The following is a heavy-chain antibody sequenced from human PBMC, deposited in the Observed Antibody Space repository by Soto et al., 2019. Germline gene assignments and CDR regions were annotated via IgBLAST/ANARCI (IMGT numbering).Heavy chain of an antibody. CDR2: INAGNGNT. D-gene: IGHD2-21*01. CDR1: GYTFTSYA. Sequence: QVQLVQSGAEVKKPGASVKVSCKASGYTFTSYAMHWMRQAPGQRLEWMGWINAGNGNTRYSQKVQGRVTITRDTSASTAYMELSSLRSEDTAVYYCARGGGGDAFDIWGQGTLVTVSS. J-gene: IGHJ3*02. V-gene: IGHV1-3*01. CDR3: ARGGGGDAFDI.